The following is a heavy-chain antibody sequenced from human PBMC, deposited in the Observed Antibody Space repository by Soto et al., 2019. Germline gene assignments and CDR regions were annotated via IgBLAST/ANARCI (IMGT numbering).Heavy chain of an antibody. CDR2: IIPILGIA. J-gene: IGHJ4*02. CDR1: GGTFSSYT. CDR3: ARDGGLYDSSGYYYVGSPFDY. Sequence: QVQLVQSGAAVKKPGSSVKVSCKASGGTFSSYTISWVRQAPGQGLEWMGRIIPILGIANYAQKFQGRVTITADKSTSTAYMELSSLRSEDTAVYYCARDGGLYDSSGYYYVGSPFDYWGQGTLVTVSS. V-gene: IGHV1-69*08. D-gene: IGHD3-22*01.